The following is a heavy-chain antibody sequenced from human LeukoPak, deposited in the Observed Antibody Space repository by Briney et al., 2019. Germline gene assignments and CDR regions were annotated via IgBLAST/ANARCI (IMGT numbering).Heavy chain of an antibody. Sequence: GGSLRLSCAASGFTFSSYWMHWVRQVPGKGPVWVSRINTDGSPTNYADPVKGRFTIPRDNAKNTLYLQMNSLRVEDTAVYYCARLGSSSWNWFDPWGQGTLVTVSS. D-gene: IGHD6-13*01. V-gene: IGHV3-74*01. CDR3: ARLGSSSWNWFDP. CDR2: INTDGSPT. J-gene: IGHJ5*02. CDR1: GFTFSSYW.